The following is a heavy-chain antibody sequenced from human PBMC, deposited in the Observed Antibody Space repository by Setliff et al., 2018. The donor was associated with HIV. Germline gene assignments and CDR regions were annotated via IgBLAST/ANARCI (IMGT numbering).Heavy chain of an antibody. CDR3: ARGWGLWFGQLSILPLDP. J-gene: IGHJ5*02. CDR1: GYTFLNYD. CDR2: LTPHSGDT. D-gene: IGHD3-10*01. V-gene: IGHV1-8*01. Sequence: ASVKVSCKASGYTFLNYDINWLRQAPGQGLEWMGRLTPHSGDTISADRFQGRLVMTTNTSTTTAFMELSSLRSDDTALYFCARGWGLWFGQLSILPLDPWSQGTLVTVSS.